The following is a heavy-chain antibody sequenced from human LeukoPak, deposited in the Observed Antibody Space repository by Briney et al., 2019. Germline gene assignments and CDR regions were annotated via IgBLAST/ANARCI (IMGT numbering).Heavy chain of an antibody. D-gene: IGHD4-23*01. J-gene: IGHJ5*02. CDR1: GYTFSAYY. V-gene: IGHV1-2*02. CDR3: ARDQGGAVVTPFDP. CDR2: INPKSGGT. Sequence: ASVKVSCKASGYTFSAYYIHWVRQAPGQGLEWMGWINPKSGGTNYAQKFQGRVTMTRDMSINTAYMELSGLTSDDTAVYFCARDQGGAVVTPFDPWGPGTLVTVSS.